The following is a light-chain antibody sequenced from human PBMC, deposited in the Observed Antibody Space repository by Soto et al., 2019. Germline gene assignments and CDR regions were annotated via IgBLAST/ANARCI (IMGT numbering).Light chain of an antibody. Sequence: EIVSTQSPGTLSLYPGERATLSCSSSQSVSSSYLAWYQQKPGQAPRLLIYGASSRATGIPDRFSGSGSGTDFTLTISRLEPEDFAVYYCQQYGSSPWTFGQGTKVDIK. CDR1: QSVSSSY. V-gene: IGKV3-20*01. J-gene: IGKJ1*01. CDR3: QQYGSSPWT. CDR2: GAS.